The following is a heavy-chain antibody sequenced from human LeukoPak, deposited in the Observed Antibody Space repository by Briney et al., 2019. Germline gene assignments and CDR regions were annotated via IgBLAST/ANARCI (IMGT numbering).Heavy chain of an antibody. D-gene: IGHD1-26*01. CDR3: AKDLGVGATIGAFDI. Sequence: GRSLRLSCAASGFTLDDYAMHWVRQAPGKGLEWVSGISWNSGSIGYADSVKGRFTISRDNAKNSLYLQMNSLRAEDTALYYCAKDLGVGATIGAFDIWGQGTMVTVSS. V-gene: IGHV3-9*01. CDR2: ISWNSGSI. CDR1: GFTLDDYA. J-gene: IGHJ3*02.